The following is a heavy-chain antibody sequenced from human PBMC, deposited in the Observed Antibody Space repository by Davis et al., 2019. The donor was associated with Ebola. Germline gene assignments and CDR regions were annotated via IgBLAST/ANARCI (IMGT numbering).Heavy chain of an antibody. D-gene: IGHD6-19*01. Sequence: MPSETLSLTCAVYGGSFSGYYWSWIRQPPGKGLEWIGEINHSGSTNYNPSFKSRVTISVDTSKNQFSLKLSSVTAADTAVYYCARREVGGIAVFDYWGQGTLVTVSS. CDR2: INHSGST. J-gene: IGHJ4*02. CDR3: ARREVGGIAVFDY. CDR1: GGSFSGYY. V-gene: IGHV4-34*01.